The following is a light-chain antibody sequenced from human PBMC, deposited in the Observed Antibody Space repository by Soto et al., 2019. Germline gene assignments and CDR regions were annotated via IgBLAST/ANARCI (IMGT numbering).Light chain of an antibody. J-gene: IGLJ1*01. Sequence: QSVLTQPPSVSGSPGQSVAISCTGTSSDVGSYNRVSWYQQHPDRAPRLVIYEVSNRPSGVSNRFSGSKSVNTATLTISGLQAEDEADYYCASHTTTNTRVFGTGTKVTVL. CDR3: ASHTTTNTRV. CDR2: EVS. V-gene: IGLV2-18*02. CDR1: SSDVGSYNR.